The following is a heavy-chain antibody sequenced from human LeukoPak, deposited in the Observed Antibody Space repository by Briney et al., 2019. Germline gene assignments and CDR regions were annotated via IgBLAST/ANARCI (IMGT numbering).Heavy chain of an antibody. CDR3: ARERSIAAPFDP. J-gene: IGHJ5*02. D-gene: IGHD6-6*01. V-gene: IGHV4-30-4*02. CDR2: IYYSGST. Sequence: SETLSLTCTVSGGSISSGDYYWSWIRQPPGKGLEWIGYIYYSGSTYYNPSLKSRVTISVDTSKNQFSLKLSSVTAADTAVYYCARERSIAAPFDPWGQGTLVTVSS. CDR1: GGSISSGDYY.